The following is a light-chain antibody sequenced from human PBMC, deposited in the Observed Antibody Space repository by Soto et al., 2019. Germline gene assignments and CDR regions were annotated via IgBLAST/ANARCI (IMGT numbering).Light chain of an antibody. J-gene: IGLJ1*01. CDR2: DVS. Sequence: QSVLTQPASVSGSPGQSITISCTGTSSDVSGYNYVSWYQQHPGKAPKLMIYDVSNRPSGVSNRFSGSKSGNTASLTISGLQAEDEADYYCSSYTSSSTLYVFGTGTKVTVL. CDR3: SSYTSSSTLYV. CDR1: SSDVSGYNY. V-gene: IGLV2-14*01.